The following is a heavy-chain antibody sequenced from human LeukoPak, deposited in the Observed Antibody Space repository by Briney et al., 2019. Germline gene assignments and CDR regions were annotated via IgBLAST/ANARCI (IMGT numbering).Heavy chain of an antibody. D-gene: IGHD3-16*01. CDR3: AKPRGPNYFDY. V-gene: IGHV3-23*01. J-gene: IGHJ4*02. Sequence: GGSLRLSCAASGFSFSTYAMTWVRQAPGKGLEWVSSISSSGGNTYYADSVKGRFTISRDNSENTLYLQMNSLRAEDTALYYCAKPRGPNYFDYWGQGTLVTVSS. CDR2: ISSSGGNT. CDR1: GFSFSTYA.